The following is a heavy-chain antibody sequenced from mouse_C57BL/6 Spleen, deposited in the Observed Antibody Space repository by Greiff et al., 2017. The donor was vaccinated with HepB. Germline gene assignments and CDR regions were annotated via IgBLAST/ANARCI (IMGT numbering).Heavy chain of an antibody. Sequence: VQLQESGAELVKPGASVKISCKASGYAFSSYWMNWVKQRPGKGLEWIGQIYPGDGDTNYNGKFKGKATLTADKSSSTAYMQLSSLTSEDSAVYFCARDNWDKEGDYWGQGTTLTVSS. CDR1: GYAFSSYW. D-gene: IGHD4-1*01. V-gene: IGHV1-80*01. CDR3: ARDNWDKEGDY. CDR2: IYPGDGDT. J-gene: IGHJ2*01.